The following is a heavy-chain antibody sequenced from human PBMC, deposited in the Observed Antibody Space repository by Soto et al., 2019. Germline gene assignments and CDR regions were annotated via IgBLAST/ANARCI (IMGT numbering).Heavy chain of an antibody. CDR1: RFTFTSYA. Sequence: GGSLRLSCVASRFTFTSYAMSWVRQAPGKGLEWVAAISASGGATIHADSVKGRLTISRDNSKNTLYLQMNSLRAEDTAVYYCVKDIEGANLFRGVFDYWGQGTQVTVSS. CDR3: VKDIEGANLFRGVFDY. D-gene: IGHD2-21*01. J-gene: IGHJ4*02. V-gene: IGHV3-23*01. CDR2: ISASGGAT.